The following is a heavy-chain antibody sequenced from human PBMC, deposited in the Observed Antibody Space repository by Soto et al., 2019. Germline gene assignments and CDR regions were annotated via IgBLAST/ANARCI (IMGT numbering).Heavy chain of an antibody. J-gene: IGHJ4*02. D-gene: IGHD5-18*01. CDR3: ARDIRGYSRAFDF. CDR1: GGSISSYY. CDR2: IYSSGST. Sequence: PSETLSLTCTVSGGSISSYYWSWIRQPAGKGLEWVGYIYSSGSTKYNPSLKSRVTISLHTSSNQFSLNLTSVTAADTAVYYCARDIRGYSRAFDFWGQGTLVTVSS. V-gene: IGHV4-59*01.